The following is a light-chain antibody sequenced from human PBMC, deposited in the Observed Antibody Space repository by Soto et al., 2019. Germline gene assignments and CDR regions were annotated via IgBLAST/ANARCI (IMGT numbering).Light chain of an antibody. J-gene: IGKJ2*01. CDR1: QSLLHHNGHNY. CDR2: LSF. CDR3: IQPLKAPYT. Sequence: DIVMTQSPLSLPVTPGEPASISCRSSQSLLHHNGHNYLDWYLQKPGQSPQVLNYLSFNRASGFPDRFSGSGSGTAVSLKISRVEGEGVGVYYCIQPLKAPYTFGQRTKLEIK. V-gene: IGKV2-28*01.